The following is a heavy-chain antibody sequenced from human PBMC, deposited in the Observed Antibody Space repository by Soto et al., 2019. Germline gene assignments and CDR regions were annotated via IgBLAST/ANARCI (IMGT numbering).Heavy chain of an antibody. CDR3: ARVPTRHYYYYDGMDV. J-gene: IGHJ6*02. CDR2: INHSGSI. CDR1: GGSFSGSY. Sequence: SETLSLTCAVYGGSFSGSYWSWIRQPPGKGLEWIGEINHSGSINYNVSLKSRVTISVDTSRNQFSLKLSSVTAADAALYYCARVPTRHYYYYDGMDVWGQGTTVTSP. D-gene: IGHD2-2*01. V-gene: IGHV4-34*01.